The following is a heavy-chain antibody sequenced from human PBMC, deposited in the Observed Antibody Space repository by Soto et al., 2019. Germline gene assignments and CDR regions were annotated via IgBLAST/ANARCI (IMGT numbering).Heavy chain of an antibody. V-gene: IGHV3-33*01. J-gene: IGHJ4*02. D-gene: IGHD1-26*01. Sequence: GGSLRLSCAASRFTFSSYGMHWVRQAPGKGLEWVAVIWYDGTNKYYADSVKGRFTISRDNSKNTLFLQMNSLRAEDTAVYYCARFYSGSYYYFDYWGQGTLVTVSS. CDR3: ARFYSGSYYYFDY. CDR2: IWYDGTNK. CDR1: RFTFSSYG.